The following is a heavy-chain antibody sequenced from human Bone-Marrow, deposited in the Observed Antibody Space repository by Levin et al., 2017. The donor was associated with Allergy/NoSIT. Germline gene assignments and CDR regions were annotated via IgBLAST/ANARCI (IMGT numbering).Heavy chain of an antibody. CDR3: ARLGKYYYDSSGYPEPHAFDI. V-gene: IGHV5-51*01. Sequence: RGESLKISCKGSGYSFTSYWIGWVRQMPGKGLEWMGIIYPGDSDTRYSPSFQGQVTISADKSISTAYLQWSSLKASDTAMYYCARLGKYYYDSSGYPEPHAFDIWGQGTMDTVSS. D-gene: IGHD3-22*01. CDR1: GYSFTSYW. J-gene: IGHJ3*02. CDR2: IYPGDSDT.